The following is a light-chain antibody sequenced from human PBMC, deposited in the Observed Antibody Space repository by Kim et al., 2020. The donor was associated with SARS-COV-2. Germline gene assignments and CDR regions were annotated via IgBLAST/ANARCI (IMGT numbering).Light chain of an antibody. CDR3: NSRDSSGNHLV. V-gene: IGLV3-19*01. Sequence: SSELTQDPAVSVALGQTVRITCQGDSLRSYYASWYQQKPGQAPVLVIYGKNNRPSGIPDRFSGSSSGNTASLTITGAQAEDEADYYCNSRDSSGNHLVFGTGTKVTAL. CDR2: GKN. CDR1: SLRSYY. J-gene: IGLJ1*01.